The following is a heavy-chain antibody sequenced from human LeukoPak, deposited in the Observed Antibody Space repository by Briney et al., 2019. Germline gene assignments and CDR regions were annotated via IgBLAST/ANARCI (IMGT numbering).Heavy chain of an antibody. D-gene: IGHD3-3*01. CDR2: ISAYNDNT. J-gene: IGHJ4*02. CDR1: GYTFSSYD. CDR3: AGATIFGVVPHFDY. V-gene: IGHV1-18*01. Sequence: ASVKVSCRASGYTFSSYDITWVRQAPGQGLEWMGWISAYNDNTEYAQKFQGRVTMTTDASTSTAYMELRSLRSDDTAVYYCAGATIFGVVPHFDYWGQGTLVTVSS.